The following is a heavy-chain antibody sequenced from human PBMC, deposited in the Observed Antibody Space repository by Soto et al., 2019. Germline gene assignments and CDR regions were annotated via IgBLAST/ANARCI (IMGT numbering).Heavy chain of an antibody. CDR3: ARGELRNDAFDI. Sequence: PSETLSLTCTVSGGSISSGGYYWSWIRQHPGKGLEWIGYIYYSGSTYYKPSLKSRVTISVDTSKNQFSLKLSSVTAADTAVYYCARGELRNDAFDIWGQGTMVTVSS. CDR1: GGSISSGGYY. V-gene: IGHV4-31*03. D-gene: IGHD1-7*01. J-gene: IGHJ3*02. CDR2: IYYSGST.